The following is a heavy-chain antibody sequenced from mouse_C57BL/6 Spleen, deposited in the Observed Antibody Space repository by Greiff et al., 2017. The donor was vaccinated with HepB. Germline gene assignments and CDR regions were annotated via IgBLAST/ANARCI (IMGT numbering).Heavy chain of an antibody. CDR3: VRRGYYYGSSYGSMDY. V-gene: IGHV5-17*01. J-gene: IGHJ4*01. CDR1: GFTFSDYG. CDR2: ISSGSSTI. D-gene: IGHD1-1*01. Sequence: EVQLVESGGGLVKPGGSLKLSCAASGFTFSDYGMHWVRQAPEKGLEWVAYISSGSSTIYYADTVKGRFTISRDNAKNTLFLQMTSLRSEDTAMYYCVRRGYYYGSSYGSMDYWGQGTSVTVSS.